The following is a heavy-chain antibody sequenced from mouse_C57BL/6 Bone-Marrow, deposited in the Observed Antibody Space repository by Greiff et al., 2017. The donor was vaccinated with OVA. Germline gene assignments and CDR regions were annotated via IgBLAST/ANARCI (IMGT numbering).Heavy chain of an antibody. V-gene: IGHV1-18*01. CDR2: INPNNGGT. CDR3: ARSPYGSSFYFDY. CDR1: GYTFTDYN. Sequence: EVQLQQSGPELVKPGASVKIPCKASGYTFTDYNMDWVKQSHGKSLEWIGDINPNNGGTIYNQKFKGKATLTVDKSSSTAYMELRSLTSEDTAVYYCARSPYGSSFYFDYWGQGTTLTVSS. J-gene: IGHJ2*01. D-gene: IGHD1-1*01.